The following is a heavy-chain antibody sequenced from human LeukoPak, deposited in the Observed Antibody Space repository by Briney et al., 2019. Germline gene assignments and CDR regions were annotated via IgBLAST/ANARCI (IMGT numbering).Heavy chain of an antibody. CDR3: AREGMTAFDY. V-gene: IGHV1-2*02. CDR1: GYTFTGYY. J-gene: IGHJ4*02. Sequence: ASVKVPCKASGYTFTGYYMHWVRPAAGQGLEWMGWINPNSGGTKYAQKFQGRVTMTRDTSISTAYMELSRLRSDDTAVYYCAREGMTAFDYWGQGTLVTVSS. CDR2: INPNSGGT.